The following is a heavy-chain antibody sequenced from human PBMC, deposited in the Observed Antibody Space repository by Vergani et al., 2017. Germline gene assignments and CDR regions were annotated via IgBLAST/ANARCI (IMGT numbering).Heavy chain of an antibody. V-gene: IGHV3-23*01. CDR3: VKNVVAPYYFDY. D-gene: IGHD5-12*01. Sequence: EVQLLESGGGLVQPGGSLGLSCAASGFTFSSYTMSWVRQAPGKGLEWVSAISGSGGSTYYADSVKGRFAISRDNSKNTLYLQMNSLRAEDTAVFYFVKNVVAPYYFDYWGQGTLVTVSS. CDR2: ISGSGGST. CDR1: GFTFSSYT. J-gene: IGHJ4*02.